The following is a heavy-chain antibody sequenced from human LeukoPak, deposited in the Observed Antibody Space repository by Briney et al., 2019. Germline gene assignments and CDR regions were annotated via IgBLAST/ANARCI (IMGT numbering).Heavy chain of an antibody. CDR3: ARDQTYSGSGIYTYFDY. CDR2: IYSTGST. D-gene: IGHD3-10*01. Sequence: SETLSLTCTVSGGSISSGGYYWSWIRQPAGKGLEYIGRIYSTGSTNYNPSLRSRFTISVDTSKNHFSLKLSSVTAADTAVYYCARDQTYSGSGIYTYFDYWGQGILVTVSS. V-gene: IGHV4-61*02. J-gene: IGHJ4*02. CDR1: GGSISSGGYY.